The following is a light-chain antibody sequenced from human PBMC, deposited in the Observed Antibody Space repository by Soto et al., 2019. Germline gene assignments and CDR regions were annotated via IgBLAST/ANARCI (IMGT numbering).Light chain of an antibody. CDR1: NSDIGRYDH. J-gene: IGLJ1*01. Sequence: QSALTQPASVSGSPGQSITISCTGSNSDIGRYDHVSWYQHHPGRAPKLMVYGVSKRPSGVPDRFSGSKSGNTASLTVSGLQAEDEADYYCSSYAGSYNFVFGTGTKLTVL. V-gene: IGLV2-8*01. CDR3: SSYAGSYNFV. CDR2: GVS.